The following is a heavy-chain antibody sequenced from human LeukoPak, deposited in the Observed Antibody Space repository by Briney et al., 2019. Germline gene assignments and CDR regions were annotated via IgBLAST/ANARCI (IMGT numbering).Heavy chain of an antibody. D-gene: IGHD6-19*01. CDR2: IKEDGNEI. Sequence: HPGGSLRLSCAASGFTFSSYGMHWVRQAPGKGLEWVAKIKEDGNEIYYVDSVKGRFTISRDNTKNSLFLQMNSLRDEDTAVYYCATGGAVAGRFAYWGQGTLVTVSS. CDR1: GFTFSSYG. CDR3: ATGGAVAGRFAY. J-gene: IGHJ4*02. V-gene: IGHV3-7*01.